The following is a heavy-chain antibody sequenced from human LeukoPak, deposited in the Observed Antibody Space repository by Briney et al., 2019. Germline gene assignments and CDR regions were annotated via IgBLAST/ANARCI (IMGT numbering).Heavy chain of an antibody. CDR1: GFTFSSYA. V-gene: IGHV3-30*04. D-gene: IGHD5-12*01. CDR2: ISYDGSNK. CDR3: ARDWGSGYDTFGDY. J-gene: IGHJ4*02. Sequence: PGGSLRLSCAASGFTFSSYAMHWVRQAPGKGLEWVAVISYDGSNKYYADSVKGRFTISRDNSKNTLYLQMNSLRAEDTAVYYCARDWGSGYDTFGDYWGQGTLVTVSS.